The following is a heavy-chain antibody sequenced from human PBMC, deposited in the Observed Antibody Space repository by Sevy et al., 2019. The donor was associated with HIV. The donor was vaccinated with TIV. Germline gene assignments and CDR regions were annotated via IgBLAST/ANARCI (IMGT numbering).Heavy chain of an antibody. D-gene: IGHD3-3*01. V-gene: IGHV3-49*04. Sequence: GGSLRLSCTGSGFTFSNYVMSWVRQAPGKGLEWVASIRTKAYGGTREYAASVKGRFTVSRDDSKSIAYLEKSSLKIEDTAVYYCTRAESDYFYMDDWGKGTTVTVSS. CDR2: IRTKAYGGTR. CDR3: TRAESDYFYMDD. CDR1: GFTFSNYV. J-gene: IGHJ6*03.